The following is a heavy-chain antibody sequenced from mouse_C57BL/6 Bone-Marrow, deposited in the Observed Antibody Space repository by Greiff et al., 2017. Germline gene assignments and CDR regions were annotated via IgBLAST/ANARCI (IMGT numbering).Heavy chain of an antibody. V-gene: IGHV5-16*01. CDR3: ARSHCYGSPYYFDY. Sequence: EVKLMESEGGLVQPGSSMKLSCTASGSTFSDYYMAWVRQVPEKGLEWVANINYDGSSTYYMDSLKSRFIIARYNSKNILYLRMSNLKSEDTASYYCARSHCYGSPYYFDYWGQGTTLTVSS. CDR2: INYDGSST. CDR1: GSTFSDYY. J-gene: IGHJ2*01. D-gene: IGHD1-1*01.